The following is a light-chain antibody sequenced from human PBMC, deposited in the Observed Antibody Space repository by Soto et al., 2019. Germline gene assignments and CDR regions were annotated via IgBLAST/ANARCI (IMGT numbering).Light chain of an antibody. Sequence: QSVLTQPASVSGSPGQSITISCSGSSTDVGGYNYVSWYQQHPGKAPKLMISEVNKRPSGVSDRFSGSKSGNTASLTISGLQAEDEADYYCILHTSSRTVVFGPAPKVTV. V-gene: IGLV2-14*01. CDR1: STDVGGYNY. CDR3: ILHTSSRTVV. CDR2: EVN. J-gene: IGLJ1*01.